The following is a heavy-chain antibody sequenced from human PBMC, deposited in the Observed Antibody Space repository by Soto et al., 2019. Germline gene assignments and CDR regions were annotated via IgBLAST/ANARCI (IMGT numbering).Heavy chain of an antibody. Sequence: ASVKVSCKASGYTFTSYAMHWVRQAPGQRLEWMGWINAGNGNTKYSQKFQGRVTMTRDTSTSTVYMELSSLRSEDTAVYYCARVTTVTATIDYWGQGTLVTVSS. D-gene: IGHD4-17*01. V-gene: IGHV1-3*01. CDR1: GYTFTSYA. J-gene: IGHJ4*02. CDR2: INAGNGNT. CDR3: ARVTTVTATIDY.